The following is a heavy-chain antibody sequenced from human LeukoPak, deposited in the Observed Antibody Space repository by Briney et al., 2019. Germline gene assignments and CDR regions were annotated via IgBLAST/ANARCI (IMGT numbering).Heavy chain of an antibody. CDR1: GFTFSSYA. Sequence: GRSLRLSCAASGFTFSSYAMHWVRQAPGKGLEWVAVISYDGSNKYYADSVKGRFTISRDNSKNTLYLQMNSLRAEDTAVYYCARESGFGELLSPQALDYWGQGTLVTVSS. CDR2: ISYDGSNK. CDR3: ARESGFGELLSPQALDY. D-gene: IGHD3-10*01. V-gene: IGHV3-30*04. J-gene: IGHJ4*02.